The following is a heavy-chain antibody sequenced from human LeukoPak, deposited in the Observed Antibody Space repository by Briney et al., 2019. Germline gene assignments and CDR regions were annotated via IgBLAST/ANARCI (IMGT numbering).Heavy chain of an antibody. Sequence: SETLSLTCTVSGGSISSYYWSWIRQPPGKGLEWIGYIYYSGSTNYNPSLKSRVTISVDTSKNQFSLKLSSVTAADTAVYYCARDQLAYCGGDCYSSAFDIWGQGTMVTVSS. V-gene: IGHV4-59*01. J-gene: IGHJ3*02. CDR3: ARDQLAYCGGDCYSSAFDI. D-gene: IGHD2-21*02. CDR1: GGSISSYY. CDR2: IYYSGST.